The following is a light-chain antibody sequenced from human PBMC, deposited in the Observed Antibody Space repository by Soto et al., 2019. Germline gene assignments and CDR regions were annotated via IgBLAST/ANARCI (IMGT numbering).Light chain of an antibody. CDR1: QSISSW. Sequence: DIQMTQSPSTLSASVGDRVTITCRASQSISSWLAWYQQKPWKAPKLLIFAASSLQSGVPSRFSGSRSGPDFTLTISSLQPEDFATYYCQQSYSSPPTFGQGTKVDI. V-gene: IGKV1-39*01. CDR3: QQSYSSPPT. J-gene: IGKJ1*01. CDR2: AAS.